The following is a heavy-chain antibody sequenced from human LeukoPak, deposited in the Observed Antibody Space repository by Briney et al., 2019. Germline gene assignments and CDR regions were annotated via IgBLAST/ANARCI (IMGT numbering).Heavy chain of an antibody. CDR2: IRSSGNTI. CDR1: GFIFSSYS. V-gene: IGHV3-48*01. J-gene: IGHJ5*02. Sequence: GGSLRLSCAASGFIFSSYSMNWVRQAPGQGLEWVSFIRSSGNTIYYADSVKGRFTISRDNAKNSLYLQMNSLRAEDTAVYYCARDGVNWGIDLWGQGTLVIVSS. CDR3: ARDGVNWGIDL. D-gene: IGHD7-27*01.